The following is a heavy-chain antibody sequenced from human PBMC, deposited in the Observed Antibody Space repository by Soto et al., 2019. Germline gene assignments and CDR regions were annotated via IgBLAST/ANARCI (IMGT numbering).Heavy chain of an antibody. CDR1: GFTFSSYS. CDR3: ARDRVFGVVIMETGEYCGMDF. CDR2: ISSSSSTI. Sequence: GGSLRLSCAASGFTFSSYSMNWVRQAPGEGLEWVSYISSSSSTIYYADSVKGRFTISRDNAKNSLYLQMNSLRAEDTAVYYCARDRVFGVVIMETGEYCGMDFWGQGTTVTVSS. J-gene: IGHJ6*02. V-gene: IGHV3-48*01. D-gene: IGHD3-3*01.